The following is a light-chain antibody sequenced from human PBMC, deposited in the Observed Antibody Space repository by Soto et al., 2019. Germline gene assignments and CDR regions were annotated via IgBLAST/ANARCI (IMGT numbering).Light chain of an antibody. CDR2: DAS. CDR3: HPCSNWRT. Sequence: EIVLTQSPATLSLSPGERATLSCRASQSVSSYLAWYQQKPGQAPRLLIYDASNRATGIPARFSGSGSGTDFTLTISSLEPEDFAVYYCHPCSNWRTFGQGTRLVIK. J-gene: IGKJ5*01. V-gene: IGKV3-11*01. CDR1: QSVSSY.